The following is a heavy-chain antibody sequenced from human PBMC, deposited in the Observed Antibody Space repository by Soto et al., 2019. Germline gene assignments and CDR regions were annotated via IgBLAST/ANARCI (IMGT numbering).Heavy chain of an antibody. CDR1: GYTLTELS. CDR2: FDPEDGET. V-gene: IGHV1-24*01. D-gene: IGHD3-10*01. CDR3: ATALGDPKYYGMDV. Sequence: GASVKVSCKVSGYTLTELSMHWVRQAPGKGLEWMGGFDPEDGETVYAQKFQGRVTMTEDTSTDTAYMELSSLRSEDTAVYYCATALGDPKYYGMDVWGQGTTVTVSS. J-gene: IGHJ6*02.